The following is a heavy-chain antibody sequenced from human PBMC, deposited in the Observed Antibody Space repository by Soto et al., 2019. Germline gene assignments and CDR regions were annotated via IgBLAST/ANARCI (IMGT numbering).Heavy chain of an antibody. V-gene: IGHV3-21*01. CDR3: ARDKGGAYVWGSLDAFDI. J-gene: IGHJ3*02. Sequence: EVQLVESGGGLVKPGGSLRLSCAASGFTFSSYSMNWVRQAPGKGLEWVSSISSSSSYIYYADSVKGRFTISRDNAKNSLYLQRNSLRAEDTAVYYCARDKGGAYVWGSLDAFDIWGQGTMVTVSS. D-gene: IGHD3-16*01. CDR2: ISSSSSYI. CDR1: GFTFSSYS.